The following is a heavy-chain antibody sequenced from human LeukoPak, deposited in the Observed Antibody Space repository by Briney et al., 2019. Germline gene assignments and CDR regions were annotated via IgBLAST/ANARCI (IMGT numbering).Heavy chain of an antibody. CDR3: ARLSGHDSDYYYGIDV. Sequence: SDTLSLTCAVYGGSFSGYYWSWIRQPPGKGLEWIGQINHSGNTNYSPSLKSRVTISVDTSKKQFSLKLSSVTAADTAVYYCARLSGHDSDYYYGIDVWGQGTTVTVSS. CDR2: INHSGNT. CDR1: GGSFSGYY. D-gene: IGHD5-12*01. J-gene: IGHJ6*02. V-gene: IGHV4-34*01.